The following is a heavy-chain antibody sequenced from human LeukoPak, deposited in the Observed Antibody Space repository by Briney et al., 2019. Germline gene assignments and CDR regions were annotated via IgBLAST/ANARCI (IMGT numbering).Heavy chain of an antibody. Sequence: SETLSLTCTVSGGSISNYYWIWIRQPPGKGLEWIGYIYYSGSTNYNPSLKSRVTISVDTSKNQFSLKLSSVTAADTAVYYCARLGDLYYFDYWGQGTLVTVSS. J-gene: IGHJ4*02. CDR3: ARLGDLYYFDY. V-gene: IGHV4-59*08. CDR1: GGSISNYY. D-gene: IGHD3-10*01. CDR2: IYYSGST.